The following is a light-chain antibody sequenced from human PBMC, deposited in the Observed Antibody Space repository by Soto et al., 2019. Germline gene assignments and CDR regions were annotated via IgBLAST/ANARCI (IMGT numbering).Light chain of an antibody. CDR2: DAS. CDR1: SSDIGTYNY. CDR3: YSCSRSSGTRYV. Sequence: QSVLTQPASVSGSPGQSITISCTGTSSDIGTYNYVSWYQQNPGQAPKLMIYDASNRPSGVSDRFSGSKSGNTASLTISGLQAEDEADYYCYSCSRSSGTRYVFGTGTKLTVL. V-gene: IGLV2-14*03. J-gene: IGLJ1*01.